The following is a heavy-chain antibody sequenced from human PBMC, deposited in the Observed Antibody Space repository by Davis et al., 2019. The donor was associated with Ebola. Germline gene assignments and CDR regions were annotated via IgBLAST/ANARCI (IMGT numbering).Heavy chain of an antibody. Sequence: GESLKISCAASGFQFSDYYMNWIRQAPGKGLEWVANIDSSGYLTQYADSVKGRCTISRDNAKNSLYLQMDSLRAADTAEYYCTGAEFYFNFWGQGTLVTVSS. V-gene: IGHV3-11*01. CDR2: IDSSGYLT. CDR1: GFQFSDYY. CDR3: TGAEFYFNF. J-gene: IGHJ4*02.